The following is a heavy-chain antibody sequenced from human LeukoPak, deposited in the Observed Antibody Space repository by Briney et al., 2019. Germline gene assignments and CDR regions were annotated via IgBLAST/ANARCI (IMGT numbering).Heavy chain of an antibody. CDR3: AKDETRTTREPGGPFDY. Sequence: GGSLRLSCAASGFIFSNFGMHWVRQAPGKGLEWVAVIAYDGRNKYYGDAVKGRFTISRGNSENTVHLQMSSLRAEDTAMYFCAKDETRTTREPGGPFDYWGQGILVTVSS. J-gene: IGHJ4*02. V-gene: IGHV3-30*18. D-gene: IGHD1-1*01. CDR1: GFIFSNFG. CDR2: IAYDGRNK.